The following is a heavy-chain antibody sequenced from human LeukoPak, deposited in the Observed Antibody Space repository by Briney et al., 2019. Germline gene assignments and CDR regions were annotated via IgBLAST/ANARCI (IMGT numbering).Heavy chain of an antibody. V-gene: IGHV3-30-3*01. CDR2: ISYDGSNK. J-gene: IGHJ4*02. CDR3: ARGGTMIVVPTGDY. CDR1: GFTFSSYA. D-gene: IGHD3-22*01. Sequence: GGSLRLSCAASGFTFSSYAMHWVRQAPGKGLEWVAVISYDGSNKYYADSVKGRFTISRDNSKNTLYLQMNSLRAEDTAVYYCARGGTMIVVPTGDYWGQGTLVTVSS.